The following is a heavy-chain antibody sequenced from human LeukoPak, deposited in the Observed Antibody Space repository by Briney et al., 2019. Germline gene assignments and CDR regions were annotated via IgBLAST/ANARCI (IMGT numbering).Heavy chain of an antibody. CDR3: ARAPITMVRGSWFDP. D-gene: IGHD3-10*01. CDR2: INAGNGNT. Sequence: ASVKVSCKAPGYTFTSYAMHWVRQAPGQRLEWMGWINAGNGNTKYSQKFQGRVTITRDTSASTAYMELSSLRSEDTAVYYCARAPITMVRGSWFDPWGQGTLVTVSS. V-gene: IGHV1-3*01. CDR1: GYTFTSYA. J-gene: IGHJ5*02.